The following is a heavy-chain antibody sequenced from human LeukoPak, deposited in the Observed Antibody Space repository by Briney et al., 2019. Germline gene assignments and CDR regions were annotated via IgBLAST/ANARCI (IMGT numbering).Heavy chain of an antibody. CDR3: ARGGSSWYRGENWFDP. V-gene: IGHV3-48*02. CDR1: GSTFSSYS. D-gene: IGHD6-13*01. CDR2: ISSSSSTI. Sequence: GGSLGLSCAASGSTFSSYSMNWVRQAPGKGLEWVSYISSSSSTIYYADSVKGRFTISRDNAKNSLYLQMNSLRDEDTAVYYCARGGSSWYRGENWFDPWGQGTLVTVSS. J-gene: IGHJ5*02.